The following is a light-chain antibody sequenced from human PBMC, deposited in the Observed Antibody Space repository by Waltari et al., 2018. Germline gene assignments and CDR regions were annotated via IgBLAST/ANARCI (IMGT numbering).Light chain of an antibody. J-gene: IGKJ1*01. V-gene: IGKV4-1*01. Sequence: DFVMTQSPDSLAVSLGERATINCKSSQSLLYISNNKNDLAWFQQKPGQPPKLLIYWASTRESGVPDRFSGSGSGTDFTLTINSLQAEDVAVYYCQQYYSPVTFGRGTRVEIK. CDR3: QQYYSPVT. CDR2: WAS. CDR1: QSLLYISNNKND.